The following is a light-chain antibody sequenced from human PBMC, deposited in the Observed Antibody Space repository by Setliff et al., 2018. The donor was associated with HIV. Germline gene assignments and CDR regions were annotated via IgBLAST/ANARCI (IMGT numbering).Light chain of an antibody. V-gene: IGLV3-21*03. CDR3: EVWDRTGGHLYV. CDR1: NIGSKS. J-gene: IGLJ1*01. CDR2: DDS. Sequence: SYALTQPPSVSVAPGKTARITCGGNNIGSKSVHWYQQKPGQAPVLVVNDDSERPSGIPERFSGSNSGNTATLTISRVEAGDEADYYCEVWDRTGGHLYVFGKGTKVTVL.